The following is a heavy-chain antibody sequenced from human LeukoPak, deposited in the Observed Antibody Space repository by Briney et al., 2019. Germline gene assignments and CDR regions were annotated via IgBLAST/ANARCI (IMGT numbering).Heavy chain of an antibody. CDR1: GFIFSNYG. Sequence: PGGSLILSCAASGFIFSNYGMHWVRQAPGKGLEWVSFIRYDGSHKHYADSVKGRFTISRENSKKTLYLQMNSLRPEDTAMYYCAKDLLKEGSYGSGIDWFDPWGQGAQVTVSS. J-gene: IGHJ5*02. CDR3: AKDLLKEGSYGSGIDWFDP. CDR2: IRYDGSHK. D-gene: IGHD3-10*01. V-gene: IGHV3-30*02.